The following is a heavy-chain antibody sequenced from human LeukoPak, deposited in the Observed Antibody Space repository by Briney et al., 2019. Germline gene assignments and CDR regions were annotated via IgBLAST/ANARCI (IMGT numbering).Heavy chain of an antibody. CDR1: GFTFSSNA. V-gene: IGHV3-30*18. J-gene: IGHJ4*02. Sequence: GGSLRLSCAASGFTFSSNAMHWVRQAPGKGLEWVASISSDGSSKYYADSVKGRFTISRDNSKNTLYLQMNSLRAEATAVYYCAKDSSGSYTFDYWGQGTLVTVSS. CDR2: ISSDGSSK. CDR3: AKDSSGSYTFDY. D-gene: IGHD1-26*01.